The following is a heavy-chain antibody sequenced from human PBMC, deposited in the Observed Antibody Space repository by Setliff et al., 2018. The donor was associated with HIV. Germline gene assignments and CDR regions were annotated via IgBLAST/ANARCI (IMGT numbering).Heavy chain of an antibody. Sequence: SETLSLTCTVSGGSISSGGYYWNWIRQYPVKGLEWIGHIYYNGRTLLNPALGTRLNMSVDTSENQFSLHLNSVTAADTAVYYCAREIKIPPQGALDYWGQGMLVTVSS. CDR2: IYYNGRT. V-gene: IGHV4-31*03. CDR1: GGSISSGGYY. J-gene: IGHJ4*02. CDR3: AREIKIPPQGALDY. D-gene: IGHD2-2*01.